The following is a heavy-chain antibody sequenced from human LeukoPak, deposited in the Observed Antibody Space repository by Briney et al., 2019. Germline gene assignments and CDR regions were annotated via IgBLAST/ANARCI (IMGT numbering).Heavy chain of an antibody. CDR2: IYYSGST. J-gene: IGHJ5*02. D-gene: IGHD2-2*01. V-gene: IGHV4-59*01. CDR3: ARSLKPAAMPKVFGP. Sequence: SETLSLTCTVSGGSISSYYWSWIRQPPGKGLEWIEYIYYSGSTNYNPSLKSRVTISVDTSKNQFSLKLSSVTAADTAVYYCARSLKPAAMPKVFGPWGQGTLVTVSS. CDR1: GGSISSYY.